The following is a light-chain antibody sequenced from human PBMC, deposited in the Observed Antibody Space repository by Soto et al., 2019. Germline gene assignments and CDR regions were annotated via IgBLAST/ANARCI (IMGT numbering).Light chain of an antibody. Sequence: IQLTKSPSSLSASVGDRVTITCRASQGLSSYLAWYQQKPGKAPELLIYVTSTLQSGVPSRFSGSGSGTDFTLTISSLQPEDFATYYCQQHNSYPLTFGGGTKVEIK. V-gene: IGKV1-9*01. CDR3: QQHNSYPLT. J-gene: IGKJ4*01. CDR2: VTS. CDR1: QGLSSY.